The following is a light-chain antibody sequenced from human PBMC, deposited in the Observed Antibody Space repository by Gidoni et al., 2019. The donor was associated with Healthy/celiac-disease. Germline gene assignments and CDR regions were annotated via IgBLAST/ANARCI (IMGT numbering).Light chain of an antibody. CDR2: QDS. J-gene: IGLJ2*01. Sequence: SYELTQPPSRHVSPGQTASITCPGDKLGDKYACWYQQKPGQSPVLVIYQDSKRPSGIPERFSGSNSGNTATLTISGTQAMDEADYYCQAWDSSTHVVFGGGTKLTVL. CDR1: KLGDKY. V-gene: IGLV3-1*01. CDR3: QAWDSSTHVV.